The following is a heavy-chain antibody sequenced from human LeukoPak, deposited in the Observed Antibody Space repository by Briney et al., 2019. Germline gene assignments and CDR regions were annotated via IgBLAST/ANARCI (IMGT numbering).Heavy chain of an antibody. J-gene: IGHJ5*02. Sequence: ASVKVSCKASGYTFTGYYMHGVRQAPGQGLEWMGWINPNSGGTNYAQKFQGRVAMTRDTSISTAYMELSRLRSDDTAVYYCARELAAASYTFDPWGQGTLVTVSS. CDR3: ARELAAASYTFDP. CDR2: INPNSGGT. CDR1: GYTFTGYY. D-gene: IGHD6-13*01. V-gene: IGHV1-2*02.